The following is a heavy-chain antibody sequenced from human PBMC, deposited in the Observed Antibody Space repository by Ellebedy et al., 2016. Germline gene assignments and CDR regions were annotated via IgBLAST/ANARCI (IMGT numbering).Heavy chain of an antibody. CDR2: ISAYNGNT. CDR3: ARDSVGDSSQDY. CDR1: GYTFTSYG. J-gene: IGHJ4*02. Sequence: ASVKVSXXASGYTFTSYGISWVRQAPGQGLEWMGWISAYNGNTNYAQKLQGRVTMTTDTSTSTAYMELRSLRSDDTAVYYCARDSVGDSSQDYWGQGTLVTVSS. V-gene: IGHV1-18*01. D-gene: IGHD2-21*02.